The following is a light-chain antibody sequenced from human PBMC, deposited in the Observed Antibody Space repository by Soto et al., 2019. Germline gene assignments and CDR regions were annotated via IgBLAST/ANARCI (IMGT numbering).Light chain of an antibody. CDR1: QSIGTW. CDR2: DAS. J-gene: IGKJ1*01. Sequence: DIQVTQSPSTLSASVGDRVTISCGASQSIGTWLAWYQQKPGKATKLLIFDASTLESGVPSRFSGSGSGTDFTLTISSLQPDDFATYYCQQYSDSSGAFGQGTRVEIK. CDR3: QQYSDSSGA. V-gene: IGKV1-5*01.